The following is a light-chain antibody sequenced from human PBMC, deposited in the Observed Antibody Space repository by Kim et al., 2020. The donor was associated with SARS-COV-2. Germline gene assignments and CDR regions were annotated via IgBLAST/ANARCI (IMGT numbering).Light chain of an antibody. V-gene: IGKV3-20*01. CDR1: QSVNINY. J-gene: IGKJ5*01. Sequence: EIVLTQSPGTLSLSPGDRATLSCRASQSVNINYLTWYQQKPGQAPKFLLNGASSSATGIPDRFSGSGSGTDFTLTISRLEPEDFAVYYCQQYGSSFTFGQGTRLEIK. CDR2: GAS. CDR3: QQYGSSFT.